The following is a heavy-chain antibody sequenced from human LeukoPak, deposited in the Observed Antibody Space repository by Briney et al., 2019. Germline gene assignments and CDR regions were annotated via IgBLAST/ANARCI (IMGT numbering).Heavy chain of an antibody. CDR2: IYTNGNT. CDR1: GGSISSGGNY. Sequence: SETLSLTCTVSGGSISSGGNYWSWIRQPAGKGLELIGRIYTNGNTNYNPSLKSRVTISIDTSKNQFSLKLSSVTAADTAVYYCAREGGLRDPGKKDVWGKGTTVTISS. CDR3: AREGGLRDPGKKDV. V-gene: IGHV4-61*02. J-gene: IGHJ6*04. D-gene: IGHD1-14*01.